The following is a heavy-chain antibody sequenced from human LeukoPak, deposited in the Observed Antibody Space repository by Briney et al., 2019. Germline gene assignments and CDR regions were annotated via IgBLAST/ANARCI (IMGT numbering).Heavy chain of an antibody. CDR2: ISYDGSNK. V-gene: IGHV3-30-3*01. Sequence: PGGSLRLSCAASGFTFSSYAMHWVRQAPGKGLEWVAVISYDGSNKYYADSVKGRFTISRDNSKNTLYLQMNSLRAEDTAVYYCARAPDYYDSSGSIFGYWGQGTLVTVSS. D-gene: IGHD3-22*01. J-gene: IGHJ4*02. CDR3: ARAPDYYDSSGSIFGY. CDR1: GFTFSSYA.